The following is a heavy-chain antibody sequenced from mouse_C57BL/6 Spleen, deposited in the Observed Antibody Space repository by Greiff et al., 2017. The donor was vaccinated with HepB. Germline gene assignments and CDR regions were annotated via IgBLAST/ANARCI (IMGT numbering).Heavy chain of an antibody. V-gene: IGHV1-81*01. CDR2: IYPRSGNT. D-gene: IGHD1-1*01. CDR3: ARFPFITTVVAPDY. CDR1: GYTFTSYG. Sequence: VQLQQSGAELARPGASVKLSCKASGYTFTSYGISWVKQRTGQGLEWIGEIYPRSGNTYYNEKFKGKATLTADKSSSTAYMKLRSLTSEDSAVYFCARFPFITTVVAPDYWGQGTTLTVSS. J-gene: IGHJ2*01.